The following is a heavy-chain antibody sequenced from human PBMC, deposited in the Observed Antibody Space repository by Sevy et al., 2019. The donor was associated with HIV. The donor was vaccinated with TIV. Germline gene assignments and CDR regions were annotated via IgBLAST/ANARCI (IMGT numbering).Heavy chain of an antibody. CDR3: ARDRSTTWINYFFDF. D-gene: IGHD2-2*01. J-gene: IGHJ4*02. CDR1: GFTFSNYA. V-gene: IGHV3-30*01. Sequence: GGSQRLSCAASGFTFSNYAIHWVRQAPGKGLEWVAVVSYDGSKKYYADSVKGRFTISRDNSKNTLYLQMNSLRVEDTAVYYCARDRSTTWINYFFDFWGQGTLVTVSS. CDR2: VSYDGSKK.